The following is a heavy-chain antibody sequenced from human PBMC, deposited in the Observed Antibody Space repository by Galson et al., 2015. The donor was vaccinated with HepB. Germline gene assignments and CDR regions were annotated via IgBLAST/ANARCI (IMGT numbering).Heavy chain of an antibody. J-gene: IGHJ6*02. CDR3: ARSATRNYYYYGMDV. CDR2: ISAYNGNT. V-gene: IGHV1-18*01. CDR1: GYTFTSYG. Sequence: SVKVSCKASGYTFTSYGISWVRQAPGQGLEWMGWISAYNGNTNYAQKLQGRVTMTTDTSTSTAYMELRSLRSDDTAVYYCARSATRNYYYYGMDVWGQGTTVTVSS.